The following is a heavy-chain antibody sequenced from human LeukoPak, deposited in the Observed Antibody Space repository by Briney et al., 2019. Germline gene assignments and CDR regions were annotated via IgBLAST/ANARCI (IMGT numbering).Heavy chain of an antibody. CDR1: GGSFSGYY. J-gene: IGHJ6*02. Sequence: SETLSLTCAVYGGSFSGYYWSWIRQPPGKGLEWIGEINHSGSTNYNPSLKSRVTISVDTSKNQFSLKLSSVTDADTAVYYCARGPRGYYGSGLWGQGTTVTVSS. CDR2: INHSGST. D-gene: IGHD3-10*01. CDR3: ARGPRGYYGSGL. V-gene: IGHV4-34*01.